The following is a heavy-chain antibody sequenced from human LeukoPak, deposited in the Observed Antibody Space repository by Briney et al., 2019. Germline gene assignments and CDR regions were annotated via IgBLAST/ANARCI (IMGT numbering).Heavy chain of an antibody. CDR3: ASAPSYYYYMDV. CDR2: IYYSGST. V-gene: IGHV4-39*01. Sequence: SKTLSLTCTVSGGSISSSSYYWGWIRQPPGKGLEWIGSIYYSGSTYYNPSLKSRVTISVDTSKNQFSLKLSSVTAADTAVYYCASAPSYYYYMDVWGKGTTVTVSS. CDR1: GGSISSSSYY. J-gene: IGHJ6*03.